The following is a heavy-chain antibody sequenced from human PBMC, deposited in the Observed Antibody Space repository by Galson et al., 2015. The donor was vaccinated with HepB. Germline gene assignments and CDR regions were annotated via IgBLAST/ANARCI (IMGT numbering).Heavy chain of an antibody. CDR2: IRTDASNK. D-gene: IGHD3-10*01. CDR3: ARDHGYSGSGSFPQ. V-gene: IGHV3-30*02. CDR1: GFTFSTHG. J-gene: IGHJ4*02. Sequence: SLRLSCAASGFTFSTHGMHWVRQAPGKGLEWVAFIRTDASNKYYADSVKGRFTISRDNSRNTLYLQMDSLRPEDTAVYYCARDHGYSGSGSFPQWGQRTLVTVSS.